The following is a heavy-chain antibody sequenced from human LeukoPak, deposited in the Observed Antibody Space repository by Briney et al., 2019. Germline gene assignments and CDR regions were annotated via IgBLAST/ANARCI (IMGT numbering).Heavy chain of an antibody. J-gene: IGHJ6*03. Sequence: ASVKDSCKASGYTFTGYNMHWVRHAPGQGLESMGWINPNSGGTNYAQKLQGRVTMTTDTSISTAYMEMSRLRADDTAVYYCARAWVEDYVWAFCNYCMDVWGKRTTVTISS. D-gene: IGHD3-16*01. V-gene: IGHV1-2*02. CDR3: ARAWVEDYVWAFCNYCMDV. CDR2: INPNSGGT. CDR1: GYTFTGYN.